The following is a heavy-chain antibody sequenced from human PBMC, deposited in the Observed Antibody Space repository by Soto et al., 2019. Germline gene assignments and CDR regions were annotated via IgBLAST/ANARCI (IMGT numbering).Heavy chain of an antibody. CDR2: VNPTDSDD. Sequence: PGESLKLSCQSSGYSFTSYWIAWVRQMPGKGLEWMGIVNPTDSDDKYSPSFQLHLKLSVDKSVNTAYLQWTTLKVSDTAIFFWARRSYYVGRPIDYWGQGTQVTVSS. J-gene: IGHJ4*02. V-gene: IGHV5-51*01. CDR1: GYSFTSYW. CDR3: ARRSYYVGRPIDY. D-gene: IGHD1-26*01.